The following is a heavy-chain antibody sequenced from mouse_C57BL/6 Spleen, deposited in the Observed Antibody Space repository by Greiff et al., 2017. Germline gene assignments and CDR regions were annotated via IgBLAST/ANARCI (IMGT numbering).Heavy chain of an antibody. CDR1: GFTFNNYY. V-gene: IGHV14-4*01. CDR2: IDPANGDT. D-gene: IGHD2-3*01. Sequence: VQLQQSGAELVRPGASVKLSCTASGFTFNNYYMHWVKQRPEQGLEWIGWIDPANGDTEYAPKFQGKATITADTSSNTAYLQLSSLASEDTAVYYCTPDGYYQFAYGGQGTLVTVS. CDR3: TPDGYYQFAY. J-gene: IGHJ3*01.